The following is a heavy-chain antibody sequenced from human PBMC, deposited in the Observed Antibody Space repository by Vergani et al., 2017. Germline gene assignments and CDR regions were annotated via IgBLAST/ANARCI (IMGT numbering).Heavy chain of an antibody. J-gene: IGHJ6*02. Sequence: VQLVQSGAEVKTPGESLKISCKASGGTFSSYAISWVRQAPGQGLEWMGVIIPIFGIANYAQKFQGRVTITADKSTSTAYMGLSSLRSEDTAVYYCARGWELERGMGDDYYYYYGMDVWGQGTTVTVSS. D-gene: IGHD1-1*01. CDR2: IIPIFGIA. V-gene: IGHV1-69*17. CDR3: ARGWELERGMGDDYYYYYGMDV. CDR1: GGTFSSYA.